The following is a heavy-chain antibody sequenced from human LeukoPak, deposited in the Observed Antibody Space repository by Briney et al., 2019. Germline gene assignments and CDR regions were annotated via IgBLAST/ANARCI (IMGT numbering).Heavy chain of an antibody. J-gene: IGHJ6*02. CDR3: ARGHDYITLPPYYYYGLDA. V-gene: IGHV1-69*13. CDR2: IIPIFGTA. Sequence: GASVKVSCKASRGTFSSYALSWVRQAPGQGLEWMGGIIPIFGTANYAQKFQGRVTITADESTSTAYMELSSLRSEDTAVYFCARGHDYITLPPYYYYGLDAWGQGTTVTVSS. D-gene: IGHD4-11*01. CDR1: RGTFSSYA.